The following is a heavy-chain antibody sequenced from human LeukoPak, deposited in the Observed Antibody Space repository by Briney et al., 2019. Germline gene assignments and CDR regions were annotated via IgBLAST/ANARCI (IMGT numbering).Heavy chain of an antibody. J-gene: IGHJ4*02. V-gene: IGHV4-39*02. CDR1: GGSISSRNNY. CDR2: LDNSGST. D-gene: IGHD1-26*01. CDR3: ATAVGATTFDC. Sequence: KPSETLSLTCTVSGGSISSRNNYWGWIRQPPGKGLEWIGSLDNSGSTYYNSSLKSRVTISVDTSKNHFSLRLTSVTAADTAVYYCATAVGATTFDCWGQGTLVTVSS.